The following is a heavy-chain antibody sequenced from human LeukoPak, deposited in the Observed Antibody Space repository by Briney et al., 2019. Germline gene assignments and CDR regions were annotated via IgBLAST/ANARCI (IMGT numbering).Heavy chain of an antibody. V-gene: IGHV3-48*03. J-gene: IGHJ3*02. D-gene: IGHD2-15*01. CDR2: ISSSGSTI. Sequence: PGGSLRLSCAASGFTFGSYEMNWVRQAPGKGLEWVSYISSSGSTIYYADSVKGRFTISRDNAKNSLYLQMNSLRAEDTAVYYCARYCSGGSCYGHDAFDIWGQGTMVTVSS. CDR3: ARYCSGGSCYGHDAFDI. CDR1: GFTFGSYE.